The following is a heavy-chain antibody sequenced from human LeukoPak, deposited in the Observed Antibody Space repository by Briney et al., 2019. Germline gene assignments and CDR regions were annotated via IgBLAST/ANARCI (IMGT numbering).Heavy chain of an antibody. CDR1: GFTFSSYA. V-gene: IGHV3-30*04. D-gene: IGHD3-10*01. J-gene: IGHJ4*02. Sequence: GGSLRLSCAASGFTFSSYAMHWVRQAPGKGLEWVAVISYDGSNKQYADSVRGRFTISRDNSKNTLYVQMNSLRAEDTAVYYCARDSLGDPTYYFDYWGQGTLVTVSS. CDR3: ARDSLGDPTYYFDY. CDR2: ISYDGSNK.